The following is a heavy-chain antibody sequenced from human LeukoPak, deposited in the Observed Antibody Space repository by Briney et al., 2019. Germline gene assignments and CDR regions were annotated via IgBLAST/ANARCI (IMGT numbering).Heavy chain of an antibody. CDR1: GFTFSDHY. V-gene: IGHV3-11*01. CDR3: ARGGSSWSFDY. D-gene: IGHD6-13*01. Sequence: GGSLRLSCAASGFTFSDHYMSWIRQASGKGLEWVSYISTSGTTIYYAGSVKGRFTIFRENTKNSLYLQMNSLRAEDTAVYYCARGGSSWSFDYWGQGTLVTVSS. CDR2: ISTSGTTI. J-gene: IGHJ4*02.